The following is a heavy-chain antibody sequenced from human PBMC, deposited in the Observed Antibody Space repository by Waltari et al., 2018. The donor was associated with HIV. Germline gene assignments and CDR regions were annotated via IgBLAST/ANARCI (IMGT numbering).Heavy chain of an antibody. Sequence: QVQLVQSGAEMKKPGSSVKVSCKASGGTFGNYGINWVRHAPGQGLEWMGGIIPIFGTTNLAQKYQGRVTISADEFTSTVYMELSSLRSEDTAVYHCARTDTHFWGQGTLVTVSS. V-gene: IGHV1-69*12. J-gene: IGHJ4*02. CDR2: IIPIFGTT. CDR3: ARTDTHF. CDR1: GGTFGNYG.